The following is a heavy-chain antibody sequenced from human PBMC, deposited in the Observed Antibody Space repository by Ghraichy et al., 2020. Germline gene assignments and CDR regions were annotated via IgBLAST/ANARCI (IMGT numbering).Heavy chain of an antibody. Sequence: SETLSLTCTVSGGSISSSSYYWGWIRQPPGKGLEWIGSISYSGSTYYNPSLKSRVTISVDTSKNQFSLKLSSVTAADTALYYCARRWLVGWFDPWGQGTLVTVSS. J-gene: IGHJ5*02. V-gene: IGHV4-39*01. D-gene: IGHD6-19*01. CDR1: GGSISSSSYY. CDR3: ARRWLVGWFDP. CDR2: ISYSGST.